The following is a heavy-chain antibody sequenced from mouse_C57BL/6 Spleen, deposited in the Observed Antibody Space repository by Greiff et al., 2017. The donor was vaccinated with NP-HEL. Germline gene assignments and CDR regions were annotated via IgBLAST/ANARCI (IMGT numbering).Heavy chain of an antibody. V-gene: IGHV1-81*01. J-gene: IGHJ2*01. CDR2: IYPRSGNT. CDR3: ARYGSSYGYYFDY. Sequence: VQGVESGAELARPGASVKLSCKASGYTFTSYGISWVKQRTGQGLEWIGEIYPRSGNTYYNEKFKGKATLTADKSSSTAYMELRSLTSEDSAVYFCARYGSSYGYYFDYWGQGTTLTVSS. D-gene: IGHD1-1*01. CDR1: GYTFTSYG.